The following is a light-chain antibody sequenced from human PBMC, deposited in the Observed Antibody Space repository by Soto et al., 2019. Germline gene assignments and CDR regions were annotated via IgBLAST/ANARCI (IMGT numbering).Light chain of an antibody. CDR1: ASDVGAYNY. V-gene: IGLV2-14*01. CDR3: SSYASGNTYV. Sequence: ALTQPASVSGSPGQSITISCTGTASDVGAYNYVSWYQQHPGKAPKLMISEVSNRPSGVSNRFSGSKSGNTASLTISGLQAEDESDYYRSSYASGNTYVFGSGTKVTVL. J-gene: IGLJ1*01. CDR2: EVS.